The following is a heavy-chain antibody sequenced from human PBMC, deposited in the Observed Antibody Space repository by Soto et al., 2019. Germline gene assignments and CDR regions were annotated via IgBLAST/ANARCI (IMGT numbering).Heavy chain of an antibody. J-gene: IGHJ6*02. V-gene: IGHV4-59*01. D-gene: IGHD3-10*01. Sequence: PXETLSLTCTVSGGCISSYYWSWIRQPPGKGLEWIGYIYFTGSTNYNPALKSRVTISLDTSENQFSLKLSSVTAADTAVYYCARGIGAVDRYHQGMDFWGQGTKVTVSS. CDR2: IYFTGST. CDR3: ARGIGAVDRYHQGMDF. CDR1: GGCISSYY.